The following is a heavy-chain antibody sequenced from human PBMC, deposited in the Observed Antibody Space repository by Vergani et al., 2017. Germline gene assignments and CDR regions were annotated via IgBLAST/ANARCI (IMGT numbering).Heavy chain of an antibody. J-gene: IGHJ1*01. CDR1: GFTSSYYC. Sequence: QVHLVESGGGVVQPGRSLILSCVVSGFTSSYYCMHWVLQAPGKGLEWVAVISYDGTQKYYADSVKGRFTISRDNSTSTLYLQMNSLRTEDTAVYYCATKTCGTPGCQIGYFREWGQGTLVTVSS. CDR2: ISYDGTQK. CDR3: ATKTCGTPGCQIGYFRE. D-gene: IGHD1-1*01. V-gene: IGHV3-30*03.